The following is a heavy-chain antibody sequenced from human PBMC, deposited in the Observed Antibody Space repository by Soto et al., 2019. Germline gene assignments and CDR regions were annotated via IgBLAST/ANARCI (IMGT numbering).Heavy chain of an antibody. CDR1: GFTFSSYA. CDR3: ARTATPRGYSYGYIADYFDY. J-gene: IGHJ4*02. V-gene: IGHV3-30-3*01. CDR2: ISYDGSNK. D-gene: IGHD5-18*01. Sequence: GGSLRLSCAASGFTFSSYAMHWVRQAPGKGLEWVAVISYDGSNKYYADSVKGRFTISRDNSKNTLYLQMNSLRAEGTAVYYCARTATPRGYSYGYIADYFDYWGQGTLVTVSS.